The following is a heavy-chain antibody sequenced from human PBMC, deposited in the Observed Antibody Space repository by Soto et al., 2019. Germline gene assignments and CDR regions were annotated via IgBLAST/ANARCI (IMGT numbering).Heavy chain of an antibody. D-gene: IGHD5-12*01. CDR1: GDTFTDYY. CDR3: ARESGGATATLDYYYFYMDV. CDR2: INPNSGVT. J-gene: IGHJ6*03. Sequence: QVQLVQSGAEVKKPGASVTVSCRSSGDTFTDYYMHWVRQAPGQGLEWMGWINPNSGVTKYAQKLKGWVTMTRDTSIRTVYMQLSRLRSDDTAVYYCARESGGATATLDYYYFYMDVWGTGTTVTVSS. V-gene: IGHV1-2*04.